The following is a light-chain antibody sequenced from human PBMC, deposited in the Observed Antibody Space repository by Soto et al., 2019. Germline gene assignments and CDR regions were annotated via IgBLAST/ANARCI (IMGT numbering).Light chain of an antibody. CDR2: DVS. Sequence: QSALTQPASVSGSPGQSITISCTGTSSDVGGYNYVSWYQQHPGKAPKLMIYDVSDRPSGISNRFSGSKSGNTASLTISGLQADDEADYYCSSYTVSSTLLFGGGTKLTVL. CDR1: SSDVGGYNY. J-gene: IGLJ2*01. CDR3: SSYTVSSTLL. V-gene: IGLV2-14*03.